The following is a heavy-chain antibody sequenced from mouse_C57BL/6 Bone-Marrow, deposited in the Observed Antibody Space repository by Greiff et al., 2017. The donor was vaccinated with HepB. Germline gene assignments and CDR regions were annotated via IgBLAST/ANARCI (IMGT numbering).Heavy chain of an antibody. V-gene: IGHV7-1*01. CDR2: SRNKANDYTT. D-gene: IGHD2-2*01. CDR1: GFTFSDFY. J-gene: IGHJ4*01. CDR3: ARDGMVTTGAMDD. Sequence: EVKVVESGGGLVQSGRSLRLSCATSGFTFSDFYMEWVRQAPGKGLEWIAASRNKANDYTTEYSASVKGRFIVSRDTSQSILYLQMNALRAEDTAMYYCARDGMVTTGAMDDWGQGTSVTVAT.